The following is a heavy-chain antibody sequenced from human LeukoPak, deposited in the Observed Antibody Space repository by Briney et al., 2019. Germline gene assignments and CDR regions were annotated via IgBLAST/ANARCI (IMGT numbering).Heavy chain of an antibody. CDR2: LSNIGSST. Sequence: GGSLRLSCAASGFTFSSYAMSWVRQAPGRGLEWVSALSNIGSSTSYADSVKGRFTISRDNSKNTLYLQMNSLRAEDTAVYYCAKLYTSRWYNDYWGQGTLVTVSS. J-gene: IGHJ4*02. CDR3: AKLYTSRWYNDY. D-gene: IGHD6-13*01. CDR1: GFTFSSYA. V-gene: IGHV3-23*01.